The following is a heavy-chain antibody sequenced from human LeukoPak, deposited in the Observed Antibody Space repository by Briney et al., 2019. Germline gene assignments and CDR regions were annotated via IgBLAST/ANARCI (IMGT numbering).Heavy chain of an antibody. CDR1: GYTFTSYG. V-gene: IGHV1-18*01. D-gene: IGHD6-19*01. Sequence: VASVNVSCKASGYTFTSYGISWVRQAPGQGLEWMGWISAYNGNTNYAQKLQGRVTMTTDTSTSTAYMELRSLRSDDTAVYYCATPKIAVVAVAGSFDYWGQGTLVTVSS. CDR3: ATPKIAVVAVAGSFDY. J-gene: IGHJ4*02. CDR2: ISAYNGNT.